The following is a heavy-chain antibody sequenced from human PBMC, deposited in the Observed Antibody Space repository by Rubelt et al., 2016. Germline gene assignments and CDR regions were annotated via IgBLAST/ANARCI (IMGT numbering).Heavy chain of an antibody. CDR1: GYTFTSYS. Sequence: QVQLVQSGAEVKKPGASVTVTCKASGYTFTSYSMHLVRQSPGQRLECVGWINAGNGNTQYSQKFQGRGTITRDTSASTAYMELSSLRSEDTAVYYCARGYCSGGSCYYFDYWGQGTLVTVSS. J-gene: IGHJ4*02. CDR3: ARGYCSGGSCYYFDY. CDR2: INAGNGNT. D-gene: IGHD2-15*01. V-gene: IGHV1-3*01.